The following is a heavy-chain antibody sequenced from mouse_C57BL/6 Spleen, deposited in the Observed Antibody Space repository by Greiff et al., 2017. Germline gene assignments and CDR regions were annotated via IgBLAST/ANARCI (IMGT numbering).Heavy chain of an antibody. J-gene: IGHJ2*01. Sequence: QVQLKQSGAELVKPGASVKMSCKASGYTFTSYWITWVKQRPGQGLEWIGDIYPGSGSTNYNEKFKSKATLTVDTSSSTAYMQLSSLTSEDSAVYYCARCGYGNYVDYWGQGTTLTVSS. CDR3: ARCGYGNYVDY. D-gene: IGHD2-10*02. CDR2: IYPGSGST. V-gene: IGHV1-55*01. CDR1: GYTFTSYW.